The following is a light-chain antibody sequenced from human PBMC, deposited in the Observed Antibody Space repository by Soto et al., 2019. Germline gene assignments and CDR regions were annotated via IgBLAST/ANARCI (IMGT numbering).Light chain of an antibody. CDR2: DAS. CDR1: QSVSSN. V-gene: IGKV3D-15*01. J-gene: IGKJ1*01. Sequence: EIVMTQSPATLSVSPGERATLSCRASQSVSSNLAWYQQKPGQAPRLLIYDASNRATGIPVRFSGSGSGTDFTLTISSLQPDDFATYYCQQYVTAFRSFGQGTKVDIK. CDR3: QQYVTAFRS.